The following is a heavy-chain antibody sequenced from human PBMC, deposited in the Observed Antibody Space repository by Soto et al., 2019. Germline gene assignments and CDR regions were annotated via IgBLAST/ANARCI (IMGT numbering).Heavy chain of an antibody. CDR3: AKTLYYYDSSGYQ. Sequence: EVQLLESGGGLVQPGGSLRLSCAASGFTFSSYAMSWVRQAPGKGLEWVSAISGSGGSTYYADSVKGRFTMSRDNSKNTLYLQMNSLRAEDTAVYYCAKTLYYYDSSGYQWGQGTLVTLSS. D-gene: IGHD3-22*01. J-gene: IGHJ4*02. CDR2: ISGSGGST. CDR1: GFTFSSYA. V-gene: IGHV3-23*01.